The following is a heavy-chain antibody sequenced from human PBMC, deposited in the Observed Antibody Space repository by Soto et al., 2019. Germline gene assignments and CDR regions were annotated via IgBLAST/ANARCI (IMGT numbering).Heavy chain of an antibody. CDR2: IYYSGST. CDR1: GGSMNRGGYY. CDR3: ARHRYSSSQFDY. Sequence: LSLTCTVSGGSMNRGGYYWSWIRQHPGKGLEWIGYIYYSGSTYYNPSLKSRVTISVDTSKNQFSLKLSSVTAADTAVYYCARHRYSSSQFDYWGQGTQVTVSS. J-gene: IGHJ4*02. D-gene: IGHD6-6*01. V-gene: IGHV4-31*03.